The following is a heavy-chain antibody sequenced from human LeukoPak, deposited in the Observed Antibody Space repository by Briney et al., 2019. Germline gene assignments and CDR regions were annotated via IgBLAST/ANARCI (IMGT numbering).Heavy chain of an antibody. CDR3: ARDPRQGDYYGSGSYYNRVFDY. CDR1: GFTFSSYS. Sequence: GGSLRLSCAASGFTFSSYSMNWVRQAPGKGLEWVSSISSSSYIYYADSVKGRFTISRDSAKNSLYLQMNSLRAEDTAVYYCARDPRQGDYYGSGSYYNRVFDYWGQGTLVTVSS. D-gene: IGHD3-10*01. J-gene: IGHJ4*02. CDR2: ISSSSYI. V-gene: IGHV3-21*01.